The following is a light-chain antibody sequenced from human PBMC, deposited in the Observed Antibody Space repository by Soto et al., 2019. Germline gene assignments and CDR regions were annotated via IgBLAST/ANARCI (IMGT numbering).Light chain of an antibody. J-gene: IGKJ2*01. CDR1: QGIRND. V-gene: IGKV1-6*01. CDR3: LQDYNYPST. Sequence: IQMTPSPYSLSSSVGDRVTITCRASQGIRNDLGWYQQKPGKAPKLLIYAASSLQSGVPSRFSGSGSGTEFTLTISSLQHEEFATYYCLQDYNYPSTFGQGTKLEIK. CDR2: AAS.